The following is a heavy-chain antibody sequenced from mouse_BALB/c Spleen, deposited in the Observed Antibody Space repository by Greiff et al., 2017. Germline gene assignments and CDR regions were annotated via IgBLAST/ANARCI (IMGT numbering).Heavy chain of an antibody. CDR2: IDTSDSYT. J-gene: IGHJ4*01. CDR1: GYTFTEYW. D-gene: IGHD2-14*01. V-gene: IGHV1-69*01. Sequence: VQLQQPGAELVMPGASVKMSCKASGYTFTEYWMHWVKQRPGQGLEWIGAIDTSDSYTSYNQKFKGKATLTVDESSSTAYMQLSSLTSEDSAVYYCARGYRYDGDYAMDYWGQGTSVTVSS. CDR3: ARGYRYDGDYAMDY.